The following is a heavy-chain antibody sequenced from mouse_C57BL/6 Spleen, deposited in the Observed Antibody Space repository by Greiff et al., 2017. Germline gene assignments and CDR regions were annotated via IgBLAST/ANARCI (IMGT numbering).Heavy chain of an antibody. Sequence: SGPELVKPGASVKMSCKASGYTFTDYNMHWVKQSHGKSLEWIGYINPNNGGTSYNQKFKGKATLTVNKSSSTAYMELRSLTSEDSAVYYCARSDNYYGSPFFAYWGQGTLVTVSA. CDR2: INPNNGGT. CDR3: ARSDNYYGSPFFAY. D-gene: IGHD1-1*01. CDR1: GYTFTDYN. V-gene: IGHV1-22*01. J-gene: IGHJ3*01.